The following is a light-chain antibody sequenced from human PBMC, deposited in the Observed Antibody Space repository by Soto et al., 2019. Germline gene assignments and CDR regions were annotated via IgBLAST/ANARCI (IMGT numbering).Light chain of an antibody. CDR2: YND. J-gene: IGLJ3*02. CDR1: GSNIGTNP. CDR3: AVWDESLNALL. V-gene: IGLV1-44*01. Sequence: QSVLTQPPSASGTPGQRVTISCSGSGSNIGTNPVNWYQHVPGTAPSVLIFYNDQRPSGVPDRFSGSKSGTSASLAISGLQSDDWAHYYCAVWDESLNALLFGGGTQLTVL.